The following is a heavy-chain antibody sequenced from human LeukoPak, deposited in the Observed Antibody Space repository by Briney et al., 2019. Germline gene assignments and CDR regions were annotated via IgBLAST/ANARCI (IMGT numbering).Heavy chain of an antibody. Sequence: SETLSLTCTVSGGSVSSGSYYWSWIRQPPGKGLEWIGYINYSGSTNYNPSLKSRVTISVDTSKNQFSLKLSSVTAADTAVYYCARVPYYYGSGTEYWYFDLWGRGTLVTVSS. J-gene: IGHJ2*01. CDR1: GGSVSSGSYY. CDR2: INYSGST. D-gene: IGHD3-10*01. CDR3: ARVPYYYGSGTEYWYFDL. V-gene: IGHV4-61*01.